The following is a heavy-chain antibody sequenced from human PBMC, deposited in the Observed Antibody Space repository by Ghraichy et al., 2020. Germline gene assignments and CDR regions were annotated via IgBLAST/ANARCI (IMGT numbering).Heavy chain of an antibody. CDR1: GFTFNGFW. CDR3: ARERSSWFDT. Sequence: GGSLRLSCAAAGFTFNGFWMNWVRKAPGKGLEWVANIKPDGSEKYYVDSVKGRFTISRENAKTSLYLQMNSLRAEDTAIYYCARERSSWFDTWGQGTLVTVSS. V-gene: IGHV3-7*03. D-gene: IGHD2-2*01. CDR2: IKPDGSEK. J-gene: IGHJ5*02.